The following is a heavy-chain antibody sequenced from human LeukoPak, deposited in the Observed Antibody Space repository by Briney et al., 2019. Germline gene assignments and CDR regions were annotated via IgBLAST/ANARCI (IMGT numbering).Heavy chain of an antibody. D-gene: IGHD6-6*01. V-gene: IGHV4-34*01. CDR3: ARGLAARF. Sequence: SETLSLTCAVYGGSFSGYYWSWIRQPPGKGLEWIGEINHSGSTNYNPSLKSRVTISVDTSKNQFSLKLSSVTAADTAVYYCARGLAARFWGQGTLVAVSS. CDR2: INHSGST. J-gene: IGHJ4*02. CDR1: GGSFSGYY.